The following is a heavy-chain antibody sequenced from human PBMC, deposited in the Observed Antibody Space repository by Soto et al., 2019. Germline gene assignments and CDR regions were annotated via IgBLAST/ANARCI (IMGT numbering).Heavy chain of an antibody. CDR2: ISYSGNN. V-gene: IGHV4-59*01. J-gene: IGHJ4*02. D-gene: IGHD6-19*01. Sequence: PSETLSLTCTVSGGSISSYYWSWIRQPPGKGLEWIGYISYSGNNNYNPSLKSRVTLSVDTSKNQFSLKLSSVTAADTAVYYCAREGVHSSGWYGDFDCWGQGTLVTVSS. CDR3: AREGVHSSGWYGDFDC. CDR1: GGSISSYY.